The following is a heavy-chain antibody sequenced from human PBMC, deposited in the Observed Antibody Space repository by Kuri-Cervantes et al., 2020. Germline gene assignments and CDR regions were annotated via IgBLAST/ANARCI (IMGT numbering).Heavy chain of an antibody. CDR2: IVVGSGNT. Sequence: SVKVSCKASGFTFSSSAVQWVRQARGQRLEWIGWIVVGSGNTNYAQKFQERVTIRRDMSTSTAYMELNSLRSEDTAVYYCARDGISSAILVGWGQGTLVTVSS. J-gene: IGHJ4*02. CDR1: GFTFSSSA. V-gene: IGHV1-58*01. D-gene: IGHD2-2*01. CDR3: ARDGISSAILVG.